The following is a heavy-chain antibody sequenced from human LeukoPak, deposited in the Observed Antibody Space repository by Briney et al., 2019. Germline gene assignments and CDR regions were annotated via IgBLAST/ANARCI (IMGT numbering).Heavy chain of an antibody. Sequence: GGSLRLSCAAFGFTFSSYAMSWVRQAPGKGLEWVSAISGSGGSTYYADSVKGRFTISRDNSKNTLYLQMNSLRAEDTAVYYCAKDSSGWYYFDYWGQGTLVTVSS. CDR3: AKDSSGWYYFDY. CDR1: GFTFSSYA. CDR2: ISGSGGST. D-gene: IGHD6-19*01. V-gene: IGHV3-23*01. J-gene: IGHJ4*02.